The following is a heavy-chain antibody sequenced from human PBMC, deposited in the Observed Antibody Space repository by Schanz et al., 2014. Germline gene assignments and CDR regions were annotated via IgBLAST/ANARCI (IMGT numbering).Heavy chain of an antibody. Sequence: VQLVESGGGLVQPGGSLRLSCAASGFTFSSYAMSWVRQAPGKGLEWVSTIGTSGGTNYADSVKGRFTISRDNSKNSLYLQMNSLRAEDTAVYYCARIGGSVFDYWAQGTLVTVSS. D-gene: IGHD3-10*01. CDR3: ARIGGSVFDY. CDR1: GFTFSSYA. V-gene: IGHV3-23*04. CDR2: IGTSGGT. J-gene: IGHJ4*02.